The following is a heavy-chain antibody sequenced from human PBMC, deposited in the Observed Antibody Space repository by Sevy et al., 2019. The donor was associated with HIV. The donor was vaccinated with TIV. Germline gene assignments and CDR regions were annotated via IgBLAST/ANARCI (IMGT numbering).Heavy chain of an antibody. CDR1: GGSIGAYY. V-gene: IGHV4-4*07. J-gene: IGHJ3*02. CDR3: TRDPGGYSYGPPMGASDI. D-gene: IGHD5-18*01. Sequence: SETLSLTCTVSGGSIGAYYWNWIRQPAGKGLEWIGHIYSSGVTNHNPSLKSRVTMSVDMSKNQISLRLSSVTAADTAVYFCTRDPGGYSYGPPMGASDIWGQGTMVTVSS. CDR2: IYSSGVT.